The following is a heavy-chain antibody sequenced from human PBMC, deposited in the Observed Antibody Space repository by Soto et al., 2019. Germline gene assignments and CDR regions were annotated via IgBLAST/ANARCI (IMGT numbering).Heavy chain of an antibody. Sequence: QVQLQESGPGLVKPSETLSLTCTVSGGSISSYYWSWIRQPPGKGLEWIGYIYYSGSTNYNPSLKSRVTISVDTSKNQFSLKLSSVTAADTAVYYCARAMKGDYGDLKPFDYWGQGTLVTVSS. V-gene: IGHV4-59*08. J-gene: IGHJ4*02. D-gene: IGHD4-17*01. CDR3: ARAMKGDYGDLKPFDY. CDR2: IYYSGST. CDR1: GGSISSYY.